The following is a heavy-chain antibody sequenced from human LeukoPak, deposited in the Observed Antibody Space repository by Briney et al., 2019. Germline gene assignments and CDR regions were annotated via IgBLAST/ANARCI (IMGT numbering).Heavy chain of an antibody. J-gene: IGHJ5*02. V-gene: IGHV3-30-3*01. CDR2: ISYDGSNK. CDR1: GFTFSSYA. CDR3: ARGARAFDP. Sequence: PGRSLRLSCAASGFTFSSYAMHWVRQAPGKGLEWVAVISYDGSNKYYADSVKGRFTISRDNSKNTLYLQMNSLRAEDTAVYYCARGARAFDPWGQGTLVTVSS.